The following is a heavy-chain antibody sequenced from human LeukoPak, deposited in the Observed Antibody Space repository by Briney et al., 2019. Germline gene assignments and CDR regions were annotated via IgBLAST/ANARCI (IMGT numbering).Heavy chain of an antibody. V-gene: IGHV1-24*01. J-gene: IGHJ4*02. CDR3: ATSMIAAAGTPFDY. CDR2: LDPEDGET. D-gene: IGHD6-13*01. CDR1: GYTLTELS. Sequence: ASVKVSCKVSGYTLTELSMHWVRQAPGKGLEWMGGLDPEDGETIYAQKFQGRVTMTEDTSTDTAYMELSSLRSEDTAVYYCATSMIAAAGTPFDYWGQGTLVTVSS.